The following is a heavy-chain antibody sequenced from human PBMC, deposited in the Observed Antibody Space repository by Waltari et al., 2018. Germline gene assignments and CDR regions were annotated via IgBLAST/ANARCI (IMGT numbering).Heavy chain of an antibody. V-gene: IGHV4-38-2*02. CDR2: IYHSGST. Sequence: QVQLQESGPGLVKPSETLSLTCAVSGYSISSGYYWGWIRQPPGKGLEWIGSIYHSGSTNYNPSLKSRVTISVDTSKNQFSLKLSSVTAADTAVYYCAREFLEWLLSPWRFDPWGQGTLVTVSS. CDR3: AREFLEWLLSPWRFDP. J-gene: IGHJ5*02. CDR1: GYSISSGYY. D-gene: IGHD3-3*01.